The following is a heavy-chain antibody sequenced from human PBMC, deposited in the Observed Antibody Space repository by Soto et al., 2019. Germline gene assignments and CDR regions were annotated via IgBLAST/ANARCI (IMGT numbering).Heavy chain of an antibody. Sequence: GSSLNISCQASVNGDFGMYWIAWLRPASGSGLEWLGFIYPGDSETTYSPSFQGRVTFSADKSTRPAYLQWTGLKASDSATYYCARPRRAIVATTAPLAMWGQGTQVTVS. CDR1: VNGDFGMYW. J-gene: IGHJ3*01. CDR2: IYPGDSET. CDR3: ARPRRAIVATTAPLAM. D-gene: IGHD1-26*01. V-gene: IGHV5-51*01.